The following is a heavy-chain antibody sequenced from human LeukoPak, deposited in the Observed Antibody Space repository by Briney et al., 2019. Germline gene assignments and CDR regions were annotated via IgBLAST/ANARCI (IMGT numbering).Heavy chain of an antibody. CDR1: GYTFTAYY. V-gene: IGHV1-2*02. CDR3: AKDRGGLAAGAVNP. CDR2: INPNSGDT. J-gene: IGHJ5*02. Sequence: ASVKVSYKASGYTFTAYYLHWVRQTPAQRLEWMGWINPNSGDTNYAQKFQGRVTLTRDTSILTAYMDLSRLTSDDTAVYFCAKDRGGLAAGAVNPWGQGTLVTVSS. D-gene: IGHD1-26*01.